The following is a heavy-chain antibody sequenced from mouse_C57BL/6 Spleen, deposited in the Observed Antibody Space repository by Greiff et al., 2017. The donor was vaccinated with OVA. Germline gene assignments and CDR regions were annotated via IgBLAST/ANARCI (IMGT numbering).Heavy chain of an antibody. CDR1: GYAFSSSW. CDR2: IYPGDGDT. Sequence: VQLQQSGPELVKPGASVKISCKASGYAFSSSWMNWVKQRPGKGLEWIGRIYPGDGDTNYNGKFKGKDTLTADKSYSTAYMQLSSLTSNDSAVYVCALYDYDYYAMDYWGQGTSVTVSS. D-gene: IGHD2-4*01. J-gene: IGHJ4*01. V-gene: IGHV1-82*01. CDR3: ALYDYDYYAMDY.